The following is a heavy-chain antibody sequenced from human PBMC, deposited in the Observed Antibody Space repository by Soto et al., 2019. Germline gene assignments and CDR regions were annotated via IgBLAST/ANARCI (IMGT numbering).Heavy chain of an antibody. J-gene: IGHJ4*02. CDR2: LGWNSGGI. CDR1: GFRFDGHA. Sequence: EVQLVESGGGSVHPGRSLRLSVVCSGFRFDGHAMHWVRQSPGKGLEWVSGLGWNSGGIDYADFVQGRFTISRDNAKNSLYLQMNSLRPEDTALYYCARLRYIEGTGNFDYWGQGTLVTLSS. D-gene: IGHD3-16*02. V-gene: IGHV3-9*01. CDR3: ARLRYIEGTGNFDY.